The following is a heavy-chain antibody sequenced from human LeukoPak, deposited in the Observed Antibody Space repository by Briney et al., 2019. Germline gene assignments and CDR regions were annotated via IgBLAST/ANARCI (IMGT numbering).Heavy chain of an antibody. V-gene: IGHV3-48*03. CDR3: ASPLPRYDFWSGYFPNSYYYYGMDV. CDR2: ISSSGSTI. J-gene: IGHJ6*02. D-gene: IGHD3-3*01. Sequence: GGSLRLSCAASGFTFSSYEMNWVRQAPGKGLEWVSYISSSGSTIYYADSVKGRFTISRDNAKNSLYLQMNSLRAEDTAVYYCASPLPRYDFWSGYFPNSYYYYGMDVWGQGTTVTVSS. CDR1: GFTFSSYE.